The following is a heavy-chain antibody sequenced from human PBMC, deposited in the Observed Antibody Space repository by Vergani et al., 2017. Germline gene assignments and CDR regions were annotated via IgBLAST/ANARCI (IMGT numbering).Heavy chain of an antibody. D-gene: IGHD2-21*01. CDR2: ISSDGGST. J-gene: IGHJ4*02. CDR3: ADLYGDDGFSPF. Sequence: EVQLLESGGGLVQPGGSLRLSCAASGFTFSTYAMTWVRQAPGKGLEWVSTISSDGGSTYYADSVKGRFTISRDDSKNTVYLQINSLRAEDTAVYYCADLYGDDGFSPFWGQGTLVTVSS. CDR1: GFTFSTYA. V-gene: IGHV3-23*01.